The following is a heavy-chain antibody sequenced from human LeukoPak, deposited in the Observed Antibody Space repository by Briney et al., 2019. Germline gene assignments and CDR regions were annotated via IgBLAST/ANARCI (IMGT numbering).Heavy chain of an antibody. CDR2: IYHSGST. CDR1: GGSISSSNW. J-gene: IGHJ6*03. V-gene: IGHV4-4*02. D-gene: IGHD5-12*01. Sequence: SGTLSLTCAVTGGSISSSNWWSWVRQPPGKGLEWIGEIYHSGSTNYNPSLKSRVTISVDKSKNQFSLKPSSVTAADTAVYYCARLGHSGYDWGGYYYYYMDVWGKGTTVTVSS. CDR3: ARLGHSGYDWGGYYYYYMDV.